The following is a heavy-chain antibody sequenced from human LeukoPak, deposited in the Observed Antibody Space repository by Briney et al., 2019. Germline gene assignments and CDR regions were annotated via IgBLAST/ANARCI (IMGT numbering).Heavy chain of an antibody. CDR2: ISGSGGST. Sequence: AGGSLRLSCAASGFTFSSYAMIWVRQAPGKGLEWVSAISGSGGSTYYADSVKGRFTISRDNSKNTLYLQMNSLRAEDTAVYYCAKDPPRYCSGGSCYRGYFDYWGQGTLVTVSS. V-gene: IGHV3-23*01. D-gene: IGHD2-15*01. J-gene: IGHJ4*02. CDR1: GFTFSSYA. CDR3: AKDPPRYCSGGSCYRGYFDY.